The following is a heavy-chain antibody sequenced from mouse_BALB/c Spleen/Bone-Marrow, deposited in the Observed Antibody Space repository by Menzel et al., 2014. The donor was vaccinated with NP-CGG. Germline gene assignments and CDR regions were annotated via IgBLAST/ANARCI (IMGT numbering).Heavy chain of an antibody. Sequence: VQLQQSGPGLVAPSQSLSITCTVSGFSLTNYGVHWVRQPPGKGLEWLGLIWAGGSTNYNSALMSRLSISKDNSKSQVFLKMNSLQTDDTAMYYCAKKDYGSRGGYFDVWGAGTPVTVSS. CDR1: GFSLTNYG. D-gene: IGHD1-1*01. CDR2: IWAGGST. CDR3: AKKDYGSRGGYFDV. V-gene: IGHV2-9*02. J-gene: IGHJ1*01.